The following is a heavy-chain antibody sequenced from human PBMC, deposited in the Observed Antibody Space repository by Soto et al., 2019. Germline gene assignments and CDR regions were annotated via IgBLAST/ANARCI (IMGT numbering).Heavy chain of an antibody. CDR3: AKDVMVYYGSGSYYRSRGMDV. D-gene: IGHD3-10*01. Sequence: GGSLRLSCAASGFTFSSYAMSWVRQAPGKGLEWVSAISGSGGSTYYADSVKGRFTISRDNSKNTLYLQMNSLRAEDTAVYYCAKDVMVYYGSGSYYRSRGMDVWGQGTTVTVSS. J-gene: IGHJ6*02. CDR2: ISGSGGST. CDR1: GFTFSSYA. V-gene: IGHV3-23*01.